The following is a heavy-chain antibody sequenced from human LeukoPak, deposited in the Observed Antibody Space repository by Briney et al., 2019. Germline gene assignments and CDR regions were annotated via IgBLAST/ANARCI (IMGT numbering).Heavy chain of an antibody. V-gene: IGHV3-48*03. CDR2: ISSSASHT. CDR1: GFTLSTYE. CDR3: ARDVSSSTRAFDI. D-gene: IGHD2-8*01. Sequence: GGSLRLSCAASGFTLSTYEMTWVRQAPGKGLEWVSFISSSASHTFYADSVKGRFTIFRDTAKNSLYLQMNNLRGEDTAVYYCARDVSSSTRAFDIWGQGTMVAVS. J-gene: IGHJ3*02.